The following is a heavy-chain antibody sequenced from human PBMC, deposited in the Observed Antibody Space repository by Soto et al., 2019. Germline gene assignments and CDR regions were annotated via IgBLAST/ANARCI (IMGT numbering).Heavy chain of an antibody. J-gene: IGHJ1*01. CDR1: GGAITSDF. D-gene: IGHD3-16*02. V-gene: IGHV4-59*01. CDR3: ARDHGSYPNT. Sequence: QVQLQESGPGLVKPSETLSLTCNVSGGAITSDFWSWIRQPPGKGLEWIGYVYYSGAADYNPSLKPRVTISIATSKTKFSLRLASATAADTGVYYCARDHGSYPNTWGQGIVVTVSS. CDR2: VYYSGAA.